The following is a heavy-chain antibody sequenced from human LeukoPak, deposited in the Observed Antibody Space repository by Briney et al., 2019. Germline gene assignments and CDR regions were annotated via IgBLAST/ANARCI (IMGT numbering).Heavy chain of an antibody. CDR1: GLTFSDNQ. CDR3: AVVRGVMGY. V-gene: IGHV3-11*01. Sequence: GGSLRLSWVVYGLTFSDNQMAWIRQAPGKGLEWVSHISSSGITIYYVDSVKGRFTIARDDAKSSVYLQMNSLRDEDTAVYYCAVVRGVMGYWGQGTLVTVSS. J-gene: IGHJ4*02. CDR2: ISSSGITI. D-gene: IGHD3-10*01.